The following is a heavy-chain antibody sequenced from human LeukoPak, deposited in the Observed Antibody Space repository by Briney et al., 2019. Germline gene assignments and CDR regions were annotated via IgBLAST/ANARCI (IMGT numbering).Heavy chain of an antibody. V-gene: IGHV4-34*01. Sequence: PSETLSLTCAVYGGSFSDYYWSWIRQPPGKGLEWIGEINHSGSTNYNPSLKSRVTISGDTSKNQFSLKLSPVTAADTAVYYCAYSSGYQQNWGQGTLVTVSS. CDR2: INHSGST. CDR3: AYSSGYQQN. J-gene: IGHJ1*01. CDR1: GGSFSDYY. D-gene: IGHD3-22*01.